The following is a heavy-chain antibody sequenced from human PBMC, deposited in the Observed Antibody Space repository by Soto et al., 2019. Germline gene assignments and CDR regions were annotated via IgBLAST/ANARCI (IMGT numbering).Heavy chain of an antibody. D-gene: IGHD2-15*01. J-gene: IGHJ5*02. Sequence: PSETLSLTCTVSGVSISSYYWSWIRQPPGKGLEWIGYIYYSGSTNYNPSLKSRVTISVDTSKNQFSLKLSSVTAADTAVYYCARDRDCSGGSCYPRNDNWFDPWGQGTLVTVSS. CDR3: ARDRDCSGGSCYPRNDNWFDP. V-gene: IGHV4-59*01. CDR2: IYYSGST. CDR1: GVSISSYY.